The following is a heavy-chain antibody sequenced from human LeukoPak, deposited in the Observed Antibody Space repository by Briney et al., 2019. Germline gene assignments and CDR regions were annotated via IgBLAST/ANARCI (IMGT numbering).Heavy chain of an antibody. CDR1: GDSFSSNSTA. CDR3: ARNSISETAGAANTFDF. CDR2: KSYRYKVYN. Sequence: QTLSLTCSTSGDSFSSNSTAWSWLRQSPSRGLEGLGRKSYRYKVYNDYALSVESRITINPETSKNHFSLQLNSVTPEDTAVYFCARNSISETAGAANTFDFWGQGTMVTVSS. D-gene: IGHD1-7*01. J-gene: IGHJ3*01. V-gene: IGHV6-1*01.